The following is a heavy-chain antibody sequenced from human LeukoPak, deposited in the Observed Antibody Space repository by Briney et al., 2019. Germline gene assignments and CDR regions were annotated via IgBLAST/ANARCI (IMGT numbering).Heavy chain of an antibody. CDR3: ARARGMATIRAAFDY. CDR1: GGSISSGGYY. J-gene: IGHJ4*02. V-gene: IGHV4-31*03. CDR2: IYYSGST. D-gene: IGHD5-24*01. Sequence: SETLSLTCTVSGGSISSGGYYWSWIRRHPGKGLEWIGYIYYSGSTYYNPSLKSRVTISVDTSKNQFSLKLSSVTAADTAVYYCARARGMATIRAAFDYWGQGTLVTVSS.